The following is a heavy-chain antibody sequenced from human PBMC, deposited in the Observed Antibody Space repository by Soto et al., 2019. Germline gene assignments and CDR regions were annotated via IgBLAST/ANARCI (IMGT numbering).Heavy chain of an antibody. Sequence: SETLSLTCTVSGDSISNYYWGWIRQPPGKGLDCIGYIYYSGFTTYNPSFKSRVSMSVDTSKNQLSLSLTSVTAADTAVYYCAGWNEGLDYWGQGMLVTVSS. CDR1: GDSISNYY. CDR2: IYYSGFT. V-gene: IGHV4-59*01. D-gene: IGHD1-1*01. J-gene: IGHJ4*02. CDR3: AGWNEGLDY.